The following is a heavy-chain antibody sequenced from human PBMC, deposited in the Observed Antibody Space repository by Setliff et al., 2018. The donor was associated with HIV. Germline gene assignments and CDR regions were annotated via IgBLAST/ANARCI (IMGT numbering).Heavy chain of an antibody. CDR1: GFTFSSYS. CDR3: ARELAASGLGYFDS. V-gene: IGHV3-21*01. J-gene: IGHJ4*02. CDR2: ISSISTYI. D-gene: IGHD3-22*01. Sequence: GGSLRLSCAASGFTFSSYSMNWVRRAPGKGLEWVSSISSISTYIYYADSVKGRFTISRDNAKNSLYLQMNSLRAEDTAVYYCARELAASGLGYFDSWGRGILVTVSS.